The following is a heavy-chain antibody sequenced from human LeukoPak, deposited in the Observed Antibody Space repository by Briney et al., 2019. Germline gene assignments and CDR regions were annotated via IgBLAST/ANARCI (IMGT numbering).Heavy chain of an antibody. CDR2: ISHTGSTM. D-gene: IGHD1-26*01. V-gene: IGHV3-48*04. CDR1: GFSFSSYS. CDR3: AKDLKLATKDY. Sequence: GGSLRLSCAASGFSFSSYSMNWVRQAPGKGLEWVSYISHTGSTMSHADSVKGRFTISRDNARNSLYLQMNSLRAEDTAVYYCAKDLKLATKDYWGQGTLVTVSS. J-gene: IGHJ4*02.